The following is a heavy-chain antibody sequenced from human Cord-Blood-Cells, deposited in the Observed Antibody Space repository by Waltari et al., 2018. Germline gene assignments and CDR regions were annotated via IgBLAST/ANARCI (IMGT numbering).Heavy chain of an antibody. Sequence: EVQLVQSGAEVKKPGESLKISCKGSGYSFTSYWIGWVRQRPGKCLEWMGIIYPGDSDTRYSPSFQGQVTISADKSISTAYLQWSSLKASDTAMYYCARRRYCGGDCYSHYWYFDLWGRGTLVTVSS. V-gene: IGHV5-51*01. CDR2: IYPGDSDT. D-gene: IGHD2-21*02. CDR3: ARRRYCGGDCYSHYWYFDL. CDR1: GYSFTSYW. J-gene: IGHJ2*01.